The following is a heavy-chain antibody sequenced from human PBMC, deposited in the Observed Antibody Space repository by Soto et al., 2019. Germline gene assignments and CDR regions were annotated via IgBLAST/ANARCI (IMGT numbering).Heavy chain of an antibody. D-gene: IGHD1-26*01. CDR2: SSGSGGNA. CDR3: AKDGASGSDPPYYYFGMDV. CDR1: GFTFSSYA. J-gene: IGHJ6*02. Sequence: EVQLLESGGGLVQPGGSLRLSCAASGFTFSSYAMSWVRQAPGKGLEGVSSSSGSGGNAYYADSVKGRFSISRDNSKNTLRLKMNSLRADDTDVYYCAKDGASGSDPPYYYFGMDVWGQGTTVTVSS. V-gene: IGHV3-23*01.